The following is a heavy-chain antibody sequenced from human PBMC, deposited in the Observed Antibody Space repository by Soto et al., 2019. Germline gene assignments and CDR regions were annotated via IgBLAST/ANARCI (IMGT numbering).Heavy chain of an antibody. D-gene: IGHD1-1*01. Sequence: GASVKVSCKASGGAFSSYAISWVRQAPGQGLEWMGGIIPIFGTANYAQKFQGRVTITADESTSTAYMELSSLRSEDTAVYHCATREWNVNWFDPWGQGTLVTVPQ. CDR2: IIPIFGTA. J-gene: IGHJ5*02. CDR3: ATREWNVNWFDP. V-gene: IGHV1-69*13. CDR1: GGAFSSYA.